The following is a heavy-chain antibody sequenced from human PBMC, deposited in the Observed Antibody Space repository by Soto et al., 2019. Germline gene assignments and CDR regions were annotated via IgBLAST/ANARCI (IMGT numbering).Heavy chain of an antibody. Sequence: LETLFLTCTVSGGFLSSFYWIWIRQPPGKGLEWIGYIYYSGSTNYNPSLKSRVTISVDTSKNQFSLKLSSVTAADTAVYYCARDPAPWGQGTLVTVSS. CDR1: GGFLSSFY. J-gene: IGHJ5*02. CDR2: IYYSGST. CDR3: ARDPAP. V-gene: IGHV4-59*01.